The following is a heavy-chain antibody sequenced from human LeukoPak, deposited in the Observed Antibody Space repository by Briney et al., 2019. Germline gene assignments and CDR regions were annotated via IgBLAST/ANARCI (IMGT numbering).Heavy chain of an antibody. J-gene: IGHJ6*02. D-gene: IGHD3-10*01. V-gene: IGHV1-69*04. Sequence: GASVTVSCKASGGTFSSYAISWVRQAPGQGLEWMGRIIPILGIANYAQKFQGRVTITADKSTSTAYMELSSLRSEDTAVYYCARAIWFGEPYYYYYGMDVWGQGTTVTVSS. CDR2: IIPILGIA. CDR3: ARAIWFGEPYYYYYGMDV. CDR1: GGTFSSYA.